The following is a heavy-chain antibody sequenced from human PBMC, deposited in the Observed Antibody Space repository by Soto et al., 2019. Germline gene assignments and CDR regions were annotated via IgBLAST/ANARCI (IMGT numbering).Heavy chain of an antibody. Sequence: ASVKVSCKASGYTFTSYAMHWVRQAPGQRLEWMGWINAGNGNTKYSQKFQGRVTITRDTSASTAYMELSSLRSEDTAVYYCARDRVMVYAIHTHQYRMDFSAQGTTDIVSS. CDR2: INAGNGNT. CDR1: GYTFTSYA. V-gene: IGHV1-3*01. D-gene: IGHD2-8*01. CDR3: ARDRVMVYAIHTHQYRMDF. J-gene: IGHJ6*02.